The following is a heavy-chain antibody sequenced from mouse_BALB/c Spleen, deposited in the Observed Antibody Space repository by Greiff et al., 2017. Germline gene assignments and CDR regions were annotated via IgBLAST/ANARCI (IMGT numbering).Heavy chain of an antibody. CDR2: INPSTGYT. CDR1: GYTFTSYW. J-gene: IGHJ3*01. Sequence: QVQLQQSGAELAKPGASVKMSCKASGYTFTSYWMHWVKQRPGQGLEWIGYINPSTGYTEYNQKFKDKATLTADKSSSTAYMQLSSLTSEDSAVYYCARSDDGPWFAYWGQGTLVTVSA. V-gene: IGHV1-7*01. CDR3: ARSDDGPWFAY. D-gene: IGHD2-3*01.